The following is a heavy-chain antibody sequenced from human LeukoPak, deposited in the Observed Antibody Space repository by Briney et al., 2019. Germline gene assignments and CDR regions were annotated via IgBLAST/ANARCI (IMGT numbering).Heavy chain of an antibody. CDR2: IFSGGGR. V-gene: IGHV3-53*01. J-gene: IGHJ3*02. CDR1: GFTVSSNY. Sequence: GGSLRLSCAASGFTVSSNYMSWVRQAPGKGLDWVSVIFSGGGRNYADSVKGRFTISRDNSKNTLYLQMNSLRAEDTAVYYCAGYYDTSGSHAFDIWGQGTMVTVSS. D-gene: IGHD3-22*01. CDR3: AGYYDTSGSHAFDI.